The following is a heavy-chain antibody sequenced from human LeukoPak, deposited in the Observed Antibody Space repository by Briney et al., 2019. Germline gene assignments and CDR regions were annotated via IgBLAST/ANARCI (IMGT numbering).Heavy chain of an antibody. CDR2: ISSSGSII. CDR3: ATLNRYGSSDSFGY. J-gene: IGHJ4*02. D-gene: IGHD3-10*01. CDR1: GFTFSSYE. V-gene: IGHV3-48*03. Sequence: PGGSLRLSCAASGFTFSSYEMNWVRQAPGKGLEWVSYISSSGSIIYYADSVKGRFTISRDNAKNSLFLQMNSLRAEDTAVYYCATLNRYGSSDSFGYWGQGTLVTVSS.